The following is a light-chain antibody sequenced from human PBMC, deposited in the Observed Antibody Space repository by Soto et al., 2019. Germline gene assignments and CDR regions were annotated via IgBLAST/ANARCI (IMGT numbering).Light chain of an antibody. J-gene: IGLJ2*01. CDR1: SSDVGGYNY. CDR3: CSYAGSYTYVV. Sequence: QSALTQPRSVSGSPGQSVTISCTGTSSDVGGYNYVSWYQQHPGKAPKLMIYDVSKRPSGVPDRFSGSKSGNTASLTISGIKDEDEDDYYCCSYAGSYTYVVFGGGTKLTVL. CDR2: DVS. V-gene: IGLV2-11*01.